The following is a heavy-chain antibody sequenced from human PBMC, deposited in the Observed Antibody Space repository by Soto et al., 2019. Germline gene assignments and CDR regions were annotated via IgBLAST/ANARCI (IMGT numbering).Heavy chain of an antibody. Sequence: SETLSLTCVVNGGSFSGYYWSWIRQVPGKGLEWIGEMNDRGSTNYNPSLTRRVTMSVDTSKKQISLKLSSVTAADTAVYYCARARGEESFDYWGQGTLVTVSS. CDR2: MNDRGST. CDR3: ARARGEESFDY. D-gene: IGHD2-21*01. J-gene: IGHJ4*02. CDR1: GGSFSGYY. V-gene: IGHV4-34*01.